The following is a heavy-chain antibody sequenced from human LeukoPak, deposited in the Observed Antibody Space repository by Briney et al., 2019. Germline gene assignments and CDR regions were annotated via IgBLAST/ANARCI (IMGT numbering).Heavy chain of an antibody. CDR2: INHSGST. Sequence: PSETLSLTCTVSGGSISGYYWSWIRQPPGKGLEWIGEINHSGSTNYNPSLKSRVTISVDTSKNQFSLKLSSVTAADTAVYYCARGPVGTYYDFWSGYDAGYYFDYWGQGTLVTVSS. J-gene: IGHJ4*02. CDR3: ARGPVGTYYDFWSGYDAGYYFDY. V-gene: IGHV4-34*01. D-gene: IGHD3-3*01. CDR1: GGSISGYY.